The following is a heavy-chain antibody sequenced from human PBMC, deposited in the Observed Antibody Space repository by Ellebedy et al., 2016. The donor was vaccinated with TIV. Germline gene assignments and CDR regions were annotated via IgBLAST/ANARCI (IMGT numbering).Heavy chain of an antibody. Sequence: GESLKISCAASGFTFSSYSMNWVRQAPGKGLEWVSCSSSSTSYIYYADSVKGRFTISRDTAKNSMYLQMNSLRAEDTAVYYCARAHKPMATHNHAMDVWGQGTTVTVSS. CDR3: ARAHKPMATHNHAMDV. J-gene: IGHJ6*02. V-gene: IGHV3-21*01. CDR2: SSSSTSYI. D-gene: IGHD5-24*01. CDR1: GFTFSSYS.